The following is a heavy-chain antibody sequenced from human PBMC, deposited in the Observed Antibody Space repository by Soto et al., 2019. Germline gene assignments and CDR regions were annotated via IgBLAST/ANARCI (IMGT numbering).Heavy chain of an antibody. CDR3: ARDGPPTTTGVGPAYTMDV. CDR2: INPSGGRA. D-gene: IGHD3-3*01. Sequence: QMQLVQSGAEVKKPGASVKVSCQASGYTFTSNQMHWVRQAPGQGLEWRGMINPSGGRATYAQRFQGRAMMTTDASTTTTYMDLSSLQPEDTAMYYCARDGPPTTTGVGPAYTMDVWGQGTRATVS. CDR1: GYTFTSNQ. J-gene: IGHJ6*02. V-gene: IGHV1-46*01.